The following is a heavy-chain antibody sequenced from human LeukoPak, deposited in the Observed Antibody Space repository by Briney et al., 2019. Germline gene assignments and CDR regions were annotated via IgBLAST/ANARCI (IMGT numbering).Heavy chain of an antibody. V-gene: IGHV3-21*01. J-gene: IGHJ4*02. D-gene: IGHD1-26*01. CDR2: ISGSSYHI. CDR3: ASGTIVGARGADN. CDR1: GFTFSTCS. Sequence: GGSLRLSCAASGFTFSTCSMKCVHPAPGKALEWVSSISGSSYHIYYADSVKGRFTISRDNANNLLYLQMNSLKAEDTAVYYCASGTIVGARGADNWGQGTLVTVSS.